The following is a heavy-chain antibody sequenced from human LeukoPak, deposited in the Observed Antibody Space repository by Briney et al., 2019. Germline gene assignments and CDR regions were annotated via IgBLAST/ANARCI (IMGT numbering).Heavy chain of an antibody. D-gene: IGHD4-17*01. CDR3: ARAYGDYFDY. J-gene: IGHJ4*02. CDR2: IYYSGST. V-gene: IGHV4-59*01. CDR1: GFTFSNYA. Sequence: GSLRVSCAASGFTFSNYAMSWVRQAPGKGLEWIGYIYYSGSTNYNPSLKSRVTISVDTSKNQFSLKLSSVTAADTAVYYCARAYGDYFDYWGQGTLVTVSS.